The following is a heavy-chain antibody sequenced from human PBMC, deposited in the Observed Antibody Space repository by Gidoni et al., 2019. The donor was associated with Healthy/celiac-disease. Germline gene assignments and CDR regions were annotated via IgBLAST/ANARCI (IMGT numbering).Heavy chain of an antibody. V-gene: IGHV1-8*01. CDR2: MNPNRGNT. D-gene: IGHD1-1*01. CDR3: ARGRAPRGTTRVNWFDP. J-gene: IGHJ5*02. Sequence: QVQLVQSGAEVKKPGASVKVSCKASGDTFTSYDINWVRQATGQGLEWMGWMNPNRGNTGFAPKFKGRIPMTRSPSINTAYMELSSLQSDDTAVYYCARGRAPRGTTRVNWFDPWGQGTLVTVSS. CDR1: GDTFTSYD.